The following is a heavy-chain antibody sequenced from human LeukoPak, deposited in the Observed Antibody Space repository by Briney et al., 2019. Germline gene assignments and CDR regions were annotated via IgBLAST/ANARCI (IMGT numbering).Heavy chain of an antibody. CDR1: GGSISSSSYY. V-gene: IGHV4-39*07. Sequence: TSETLSLTCTVSGGSISSSSYYWGWIRQPPGKGLDWIGSIFYSGSTYYNPSLKSRVTISVDTSKNQFSLKLSSVTAADTAVYYCARANRSTSCYDYWGQGTLVTVSS. CDR2: IFYSGST. CDR3: ARANRSTSCYDY. D-gene: IGHD2-2*01. J-gene: IGHJ4*02.